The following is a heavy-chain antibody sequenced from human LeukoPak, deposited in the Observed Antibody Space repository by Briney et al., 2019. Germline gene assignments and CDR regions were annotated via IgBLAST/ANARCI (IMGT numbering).Heavy chain of an antibody. V-gene: IGHV3-21*01. CDR3: ASRRYSSGWFDDY. J-gene: IGHJ4*02. CDR1: GFTFSSYS. CDR2: ISSSSSYI. Sequence: GGSLRLSCAASGFTFSSYSMNWVRQAPGKGLEWVSSISSSSSYIYYADSVKGRFTISRDNAKNLLYLQMNSLRAEDTAVYYCASRRYSSGWFDDYWGQGTLVTVSS. D-gene: IGHD6-19*01.